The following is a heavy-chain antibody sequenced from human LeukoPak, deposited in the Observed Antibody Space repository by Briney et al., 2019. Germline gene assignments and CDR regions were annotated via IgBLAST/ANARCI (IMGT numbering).Heavy chain of an antibody. J-gene: IGHJ4*02. D-gene: IGHD3-22*01. V-gene: IGHV3-7*01. CDR2: IKQDGSEK. Sequence: PGGSLSLSCAASGFIFSNAWMSWVRQAPGKGLEWVANIKQDGSEKYYVDSVKGRFTISRDNAKNSLYLQMNSLRAEVTAVYYCARDRRVGYYDSSGYWYFDLWVQGTLVTVSS. CDR3: ARDRRVGYYDSSGYWYFDL. CDR1: GFIFSNAW.